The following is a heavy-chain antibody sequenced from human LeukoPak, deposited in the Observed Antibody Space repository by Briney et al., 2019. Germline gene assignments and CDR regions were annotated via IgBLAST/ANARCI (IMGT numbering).Heavy chain of an antibody. J-gene: IGHJ6*02. V-gene: IGHV1-69*04. CDR2: IIPVLNIT. D-gene: IGHD5-18*01. CDR1: GGTFSSSA. CDR3: ARDQGLTAPPPYGLDV. Sequence: SVKVSCKTSGGTFSSSAITWVRQAPGQGLEWMGRIIPVLNITTYAQKFQGSVTITADTSTSTVYMELSSLRSEETAVYYCARDQGLTAPPPYGLDVWAKGPRSSSP.